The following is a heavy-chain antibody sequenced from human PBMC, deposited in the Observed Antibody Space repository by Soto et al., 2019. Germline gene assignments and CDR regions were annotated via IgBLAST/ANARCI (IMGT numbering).Heavy chain of an antibody. J-gene: IGHJ4*02. V-gene: IGHV4-30-4*01. CDR1: GGSISSGDYY. CDR3: ARVLEPRGASVYFDY. D-gene: IGHD1-1*01. Sequence: SETLSLTCTVSGGSISSGDYYWSWIRQPPGKGLEWIGYIYYSGSTYYNPSLKSRVTISVDTSKNQFSLKLSSVTAADTAVYYCARVLEPRGASVYFDYWGQGTLVTVSS. CDR2: IYYSGST.